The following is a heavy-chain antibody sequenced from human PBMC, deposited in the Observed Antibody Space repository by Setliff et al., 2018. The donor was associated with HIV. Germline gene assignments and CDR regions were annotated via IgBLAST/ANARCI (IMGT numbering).Heavy chain of an antibody. Sequence: PSETLSLTCAVSGGSLSSDNWWTWVRQPPGKGLEWIGEIYHTEYTNYSPSLKSRVSMSVDRSKNQSSLNLTSVTAADTAVYYCARGHCSGTNCYGVDYYGMDVWGQGTTVTVSS. CDR2: IYHTEYT. V-gene: IGHV4-4*02. CDR3: ARGHCSGTNCYGVDYYGMDV. D-gene: IGHD2-2*01. J-gene: IGHJ6*02. CDR1: GGSLSSDNW.